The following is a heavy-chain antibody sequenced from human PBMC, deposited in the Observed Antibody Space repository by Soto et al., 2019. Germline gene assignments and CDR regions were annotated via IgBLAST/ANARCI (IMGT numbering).Heavy chain of an antibody. Sequence: SETLSLTCTVSGGSISSSSYYWGWIRQPPGKGLEWIGSIYYSGSTYYNPSLKSRVTIYVDTSKNQFSLKLSSVTAADTAVYYCARQVRQQVNFDYWGQGTLVTVSS. V-gene: IGHV4-39*01. CDR2: IYYSGST. D-gene: IGHD6-13*01. CDR1: GGSISSSSYY. CDR3: ARQVRQQVNFDY. J-gene: IGHJ4*02.